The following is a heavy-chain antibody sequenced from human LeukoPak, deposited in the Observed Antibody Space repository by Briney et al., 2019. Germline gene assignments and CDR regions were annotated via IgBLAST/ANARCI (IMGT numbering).Heavy chain of an antibody. CDR1: GFTFSSYG. CDR2: ISYDGSNK. J-gene: IGHJ4*02. D-gene: IGHD1-14*01. CDR3: AKDQGIAGYYFDY. Sequence: GGSLRLSCAASGFTFSSYGMHWVRQAPGKGLEWVAVISYDGSNKYYADSVKGRFTISRDNSKNTLYLQMNSLRAEDTAVYYCAKDQGIAGYYFDYWGQGTLVTVSS. V-gene: IGHV3-30*18.